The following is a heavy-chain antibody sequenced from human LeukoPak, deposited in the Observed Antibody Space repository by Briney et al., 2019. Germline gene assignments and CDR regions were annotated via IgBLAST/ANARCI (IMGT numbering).Heavy chain of an antibody. CDR3: ARLGYIYRSYFDY. Sequence: PSETLSLTCAVYGGSFNDYYWSWIRQPPGKGLEWIGEIDHSGSTNYNPSHKRRVTMSVDTSKNQFSLKLTSVTAADSAVYFCARLGYIYRSYFDYWGQGTLVTVSS. CDR2: IDHSGST. V-gene: IGHV4-34*01. CDR1: GGSFNDYY. D-gene: IGHD5-18*01. J-gene: IGHJ4*02.